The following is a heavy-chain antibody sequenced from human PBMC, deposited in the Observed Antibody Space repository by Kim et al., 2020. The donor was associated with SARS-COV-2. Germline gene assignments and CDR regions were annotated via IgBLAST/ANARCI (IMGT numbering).Heavy chain of an antibody. J-gene: IGHJ4*02. CDR2: ISGSGGST. CDR1: GFTFSSYA. Sequence: GGSLRLSCTASGFTFSSYAMSWVRQAPGKGLEWVSAISGSGGSTYYADSVKGRFTISRDNSKNTLYLQMNSLRAEDTAVYYCAKDSGYYGSGSYYNYWGQGTLVTVSS. CDR3: AKDSGYYGSGSYYNY. D-gene: IGHD3-10*01. V-gene: IGHV3-23*01.